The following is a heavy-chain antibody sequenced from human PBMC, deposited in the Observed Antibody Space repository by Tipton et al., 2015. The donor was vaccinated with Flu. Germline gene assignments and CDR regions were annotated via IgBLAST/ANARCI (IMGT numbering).Heavy chain of an antibody. D-gene: IGHD4-17*01. CDR2: ISYDGSNK. Sequence: QLVQSGGGVVQPGRSLRLSCAAFGFTFSSYAMHWVGQAPGKGLEWVAVISYDGSNKYYADSVKGRFTISRDNSKNTLCRQMNSLRAEDTAVYYCAILMTTGTSYGMDVWGQGTTVTVSS. V-gene: IGHV3-30*01. CDR3: AILMTTGTSYGMDV. CDR1: GFTFSSYA. J-gene: IGHJ6*02.